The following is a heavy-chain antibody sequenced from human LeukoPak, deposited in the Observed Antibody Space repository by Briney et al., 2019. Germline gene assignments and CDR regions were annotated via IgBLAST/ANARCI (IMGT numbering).Heavy chain of an antibody. Sequence: ASVKVSCKASGYTFTSYGISWVRQAPGQGLEWTGWISAYNGNTNYAQKLQGRVTMTTDTSTSTAYMELRSLRSDDTAVYYCARLDDYYYYMDVWGKGTTVTVSS. V-gene: IGHV1-18*01. J-gene: IGHJ6*03. D-gene: IGHD3-3*01. CDR2: ISAYNGNT. CDR1: GYTFTSYG. CDR3: ARLDDYYYYMDV.